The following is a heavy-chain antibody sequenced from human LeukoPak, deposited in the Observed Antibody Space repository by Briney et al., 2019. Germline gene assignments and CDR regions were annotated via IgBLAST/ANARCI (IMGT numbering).Heavy chain of an antibody. CDR1: GFTFSSYA. Sequence: PGGSLRLSCAASGFTFSSYAMSWVRQAPGKGLEWVSAISGSGGSTYYADSVKGRFTISRDNSKNTLYLQMNSLRAEDTAGYYCALHRYSTGWFGSFDYWGQGTLVTVSS. CDR2: ISGSGGST. V-gene: IGHV3-23*01. J-gene: IGHJ4*02. D-gene: IGHD3-10*01. CDR3: ALHRYSTGWFGSFDY.